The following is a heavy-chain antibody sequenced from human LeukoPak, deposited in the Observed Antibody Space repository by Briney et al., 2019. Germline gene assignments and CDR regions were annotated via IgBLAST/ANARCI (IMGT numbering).Heavy chain of an antibody. V-gene: IGHV4-34*01. CDR3: ARGAGIIGQVHWFDP. Sequence: SEALSLTCAIYGGSFSGYYWSWIRQPPGKGLEWIGEINHSGSTNYNPSLKSRVTISVDTSKNQFSLKLSSVTAADTAVYYCARGAGIIGQVHWFDPWGQGTLVTVSS. CDR2: INHSGST. J-gene: IGHJ5*02. D-gene: IGHD1-20*01. CDR1: GGSFSGYY.